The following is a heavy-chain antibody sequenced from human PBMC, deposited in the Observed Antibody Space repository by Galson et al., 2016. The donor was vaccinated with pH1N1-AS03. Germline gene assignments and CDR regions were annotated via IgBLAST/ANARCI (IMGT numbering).Heavy chain of an antibody. V-gene: IGHV5-51*01. D-gene: IGHD6-19*01. CDR3: ARLTLSSGWPCDY. CDR1: GYSFTNYW. Sequence: QSGAEVKKPGESLKISCQGSGYSFTNYWIGWVRQMPGKGLEWMGIIYLDDSDTRYSPSFQGQVTIPADKSLSTASLQWSSLKASDTAMYYCARLTLSSGWPCDYWGQGTLVTVSS. CDR2: IYLDDSDT. J-gene: IGHJ4*01.